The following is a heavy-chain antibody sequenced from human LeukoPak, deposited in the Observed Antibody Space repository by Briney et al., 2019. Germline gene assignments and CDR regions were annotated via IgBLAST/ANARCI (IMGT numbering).Heavy chain of an antibody. CDR1: GYTFTGYY. J-gene: IGHJ4*02. V-gene: IGHV1-2*02. Sequence: ASVKVSCKASGYTFTGYYMHWVRQAPGQGLEWMGWINPNSGGTNYAQKFQGRVTMTRDTSISTAYMELSRLRSDDTAMYYCAHSNSMYSSGWYYNYWGQGTLVTVSS. CDR3: AHSNSMYSSGWYYNY. CDR2: INPNSGGT. D-gene: IGHD6-19*01.